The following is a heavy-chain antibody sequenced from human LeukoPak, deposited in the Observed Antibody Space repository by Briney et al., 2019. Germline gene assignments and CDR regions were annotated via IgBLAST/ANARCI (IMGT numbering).Heavy chain of an antibody. V-gene: IGHV4-61*02. CDR3: ARRYSGSYSTVWFDP. J-gene: IGHJ5*02. D-gene: IGHD1-26*01. Sequence: SETLSLTCTVSGGSISSGSYYWSWIRQPAGKGLEWIGRIYTSGSTNYNPSLKSRVTISVDTSKNQFSLKLSSVTAADTAVYYCARRYSGSYSTVWFDPWGQGTLVTVSS. CDR1: GGSISSGSYY. CDR2: IYTSGST.